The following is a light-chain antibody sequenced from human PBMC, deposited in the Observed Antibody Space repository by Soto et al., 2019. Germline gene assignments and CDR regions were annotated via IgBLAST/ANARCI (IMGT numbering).Light chain of an antibody. CDR2: DVS. J-gene: IGKJ1*01. V-gene: IGKV1-5*01. CDR3: QQSYSTLWT. CDR1: QSISSW. Sequence: DIQMTQSPSTLSASVGDRVTITCRASQSISSWLAWYQQKPGKAPKLLIYDVSSLESGVPSRFSGSGSGTDFTLTISSLQPEDFATYYCQQSYSTLWTFGQGTKVDIK.